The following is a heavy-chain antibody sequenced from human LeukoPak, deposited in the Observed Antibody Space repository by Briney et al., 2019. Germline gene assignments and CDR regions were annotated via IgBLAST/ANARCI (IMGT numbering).Heavy chain of an antibody. V-gene: IGHV4-59*01. J-gene: IGHJ5*02. CDR2: IYYSGST. D-gene: IGHD2-2*01. Sequence: SETLSLTCTASGGTISSYYWSWIRQPPGKGLEWIGYIYYSGSTNYNPSLKSRVTISVDTSKNQFSLKLSSVTAADTAVYYCARVADCSSTSCYAGWGPDWFDPWGQGTLVTVSS. CDR1: GGTISSYY. CDR3: ARVADCSSTSCYAGWGPDWFDP.